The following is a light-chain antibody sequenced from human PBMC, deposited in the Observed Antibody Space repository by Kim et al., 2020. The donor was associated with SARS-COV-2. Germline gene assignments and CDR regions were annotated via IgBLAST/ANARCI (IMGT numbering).Light chain of an antibody. CDR2: GAS. CDR1: QDIRKD. J-gene: IGKJ5*01. Sequence: ASVRDTVTITRRASQDIRKDLGWYQQNPGRAPKRLIYGASSLQSGVPSRFSGSGSGTEFTHTISSVQPEDFATYCCLQHSTYPITFGQGTRLEIK. CDR3: LQHSTYPIT. V-gene: IGKV1-17*01.